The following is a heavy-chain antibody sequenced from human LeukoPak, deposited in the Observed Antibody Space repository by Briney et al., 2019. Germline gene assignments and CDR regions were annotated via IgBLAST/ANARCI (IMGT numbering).Heavy chain of an antibody. CDR2: ISHEGSNT. CDR1: GFAFSTYE. CDR3: ARFYGSGTYEAFDI. Sequence: PGGSLRLSCAASGFAFSTYEMNWVRQAPGKGLEWISIISHEGSNTNYADSVEGRFTISRDNAKNSPYLYMNRLRAGDTAVYYCARFYGSGTYEAFDIWGQGTWVTVSS. D-gene: IGHD3-10*01. J-gene: IGHJ3*02. V-gene: IGHV3-48*03.